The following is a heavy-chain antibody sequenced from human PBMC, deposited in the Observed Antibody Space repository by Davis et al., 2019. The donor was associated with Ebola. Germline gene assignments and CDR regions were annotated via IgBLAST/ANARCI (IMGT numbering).Heavy chain of an antibody. CDR2: INHSGST. CDR1: GGSFSGYY. Sequence: SETLSLTCAVYGGSFSGYYWSWIRQPPGKGLEWIGEINHSGSTNYNPSLKSRVTISVDTSKNQFSLKLSSVTAADTAVYYCATLSGYDQDYWGQGTLVTVSS. J-gene: IGHJ4*02. CDR3: ATLSGYDQDY. D-gene: IGHD5-12*01. V-gene: IGHV4-34*01.